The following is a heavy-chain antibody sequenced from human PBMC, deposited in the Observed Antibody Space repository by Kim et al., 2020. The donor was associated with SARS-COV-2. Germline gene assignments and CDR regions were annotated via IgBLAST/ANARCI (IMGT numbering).Heavy chain of an antibody. CDR1: GFTFSTYG. CDR2: ISNNGAGT. J-gene: IGHJ4*01. Sequence: GGSLRLSCAASGFTFSTYGMAWVRQAPGKGLEFVPIISNNGAGTFYADAAQGRFTISRDNSKNTLSLQMNSLRVDATAAYFCAKGYTVAGKSHSFDYWG. CDR3: AKGYTVAGKSHSFDY. D-gene: IGHD6-19*01. V-gene: IGHV3-23*01.